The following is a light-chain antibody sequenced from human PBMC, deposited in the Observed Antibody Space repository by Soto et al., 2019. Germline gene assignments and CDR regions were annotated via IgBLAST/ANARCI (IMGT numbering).Light chain of an antibody. CDR3: QQYNSYSRT. CDR1: QSISSW. CDR2: DAS. V-gene: IGKV1-5*01. Sequence: DIQMTHSPSTLSASVGDRVTITCRASQSISSWLAWHQQKPGKAPKLLIYDASSLESGVPSRFSGSGSGTEFTLTISSLQPDDFATYYCQQYNSYSRTFGQGTKVDIK. J-gene: IGKJ1*01.